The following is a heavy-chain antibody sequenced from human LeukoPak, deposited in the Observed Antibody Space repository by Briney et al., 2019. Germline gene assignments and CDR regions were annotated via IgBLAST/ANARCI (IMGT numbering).Heavy chain of an antibody. CDR1: GFTFSSYA. V-gene: IGHV3-23*01. D-gene: IGHD3-16*01. J-gene: IGHJ4*02. CDR2: ISGSGGST. CDR3: AKVISGGGFDY. Sequence: GGSLRLSCAASGFTFSSYAMSWVRQAPGKGLEWVSAISGSGGSTYYADSVKGRFTISRDSSKNTLYLQTNSLRAEDTAVYYCAKVISGGGFDYWGQGTLVTVSS.